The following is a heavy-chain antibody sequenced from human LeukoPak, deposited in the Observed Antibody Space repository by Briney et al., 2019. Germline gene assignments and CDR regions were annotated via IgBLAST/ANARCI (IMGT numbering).Heavy chain of an antibody. CDR2: MNPNSGNT. D-gene: IGHD2-15*01. V-gene: IGHV1-8*03. J-gene: IGHJ4*02. Sequence: ASVKVSCKASGYTFTSYDINWVRQATGQGLEWMGWMNPNSGNTGCAQKFQGRVTITRNTSISTAYMELSSLRSEDTAVYYCAREDSTRLFDYWGQGTLVTVSS. CDR1: GYTFTSYD. CDR3: AREDSTRLFDY.